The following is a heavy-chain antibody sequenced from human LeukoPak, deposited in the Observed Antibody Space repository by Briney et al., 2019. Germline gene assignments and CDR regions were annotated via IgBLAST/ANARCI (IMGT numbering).Heavy chain of an antibody. CDR2: TNTDGTNT. Sequence: GGSLRLSWTASGFTFSSYWIPWVRQAPGKGLVWVSRTNTDGTNTRYADSVKGRFTISRENAKNTLYLQSNSLRAEDTAVYYCARELAPTSSSSSLNYNYYGMDGWGQGTTVIVSS. CDR1: GFTFSSYW. CDR3: ARELAPTSSSSSLNYNYYGMDG. J-gene: IGHJ6*02. V-gene: IGHV3-74*01. D-gene: IGHD6-6*01.